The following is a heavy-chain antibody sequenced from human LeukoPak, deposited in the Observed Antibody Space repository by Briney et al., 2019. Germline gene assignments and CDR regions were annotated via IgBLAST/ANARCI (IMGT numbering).Heavy chain of an antibody. CDR2: ISSSSSTI. D-gene: IGHD3-22*01. J-gene: IGHJ4*02. CDR3: ARDYYDSSGYYYGSD. V-gene: IGHV3-48*02. Sequence: GGSLRLSCEGSAFIFSGHWMNWVRQAPGKGLEWVSYISSSSSTIYYADSVKGRFTISRDNAKNSLYLQMNSLRDEDTAVYYCARDYYDSSGYYYGSDWGQGTLVTVSS. CDR1: AFIFSGHW.